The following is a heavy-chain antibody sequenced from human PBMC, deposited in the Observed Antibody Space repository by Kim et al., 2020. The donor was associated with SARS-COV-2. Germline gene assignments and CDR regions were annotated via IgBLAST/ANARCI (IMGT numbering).Heavy chain of an antibody. CDR2: NNDRTNR. J-gene: IGHJ4*02. V-gene: IGHV3-74*01. CDR3: TTALEY. Sequence: NNDRTNRYAADSGRGRFTTSGDNAKNRVYLQMNSLGAEDTALYYCTTALEYWGQGTLVTVSS.